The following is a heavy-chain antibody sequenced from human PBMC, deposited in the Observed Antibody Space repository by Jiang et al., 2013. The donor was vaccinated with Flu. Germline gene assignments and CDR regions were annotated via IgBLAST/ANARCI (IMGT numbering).Heavy chain of an antibody. Sequence: SVKVSCKASGYTFTSYALHWVRQAPGQRLEWMGWINAGTGNTKYSQKFQGRITITRDTSASTAYMELSSLRSEDTAVFYCARDSRWFDPWGQGTLVTVSS. V-gene: IGHV1-3*01. CDR3: ARDSRWFDP. CDR1: GYTFTSYA. D-gene: IGHD6-6*01. J-gene: IGHJ5*02. CDR2: INAGTGNT.